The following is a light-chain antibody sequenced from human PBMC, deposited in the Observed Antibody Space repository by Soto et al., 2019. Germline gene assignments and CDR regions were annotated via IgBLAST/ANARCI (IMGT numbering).Light chain of an antibody. V-gene: IGLV1-40*01. J-gene: IGLJ2*01. CDR1: SSNIGAGYD. CDR3: QSYASSLSGSVV. CDR2: GNS. Sequence: QSVLTQPPSVSGAPGQRVTISCTGSSSNIGAGYDVHWYQQLPGTAPKLLIYGNSNRPSGVPDRFSGSKSGTSASLAITGLQAEDEADYYSQSYASSLSGSVVFGGGTKVTVL.